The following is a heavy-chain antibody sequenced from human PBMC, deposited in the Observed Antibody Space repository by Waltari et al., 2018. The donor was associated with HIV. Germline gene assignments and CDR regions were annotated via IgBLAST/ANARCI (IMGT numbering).Heavy chain of an antibody. CDR3: AKTVPTVTSIFEGLDV. J-gene: IGHJ3*01. D-gene: IGHD4-17*01. V-gene: IGHV3-23*01. Sequence: QLLESGGGLVKPGGSLRLPGVASGFTFTNFSMHWVRQAPGKGLEWLSSISGSGGNKYYADSVKGRISISRENSQNTVYLQINSLRVDDTATYYCAKTVPTVTSIFEGLDVWGQGAMVIVSS. CDR2: ISGSGGNK. CDR1: GFTFTNFS.